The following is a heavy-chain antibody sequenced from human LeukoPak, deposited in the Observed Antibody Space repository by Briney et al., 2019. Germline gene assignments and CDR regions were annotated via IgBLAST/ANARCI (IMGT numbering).Heavy chain of an antibody. CDR3: ARTVRIYFDY. Sequence: SETLSLTCTVSDGSISNYYWSWIRQPPGKGLEWIGYIHYSGSTRYNPSLKSRVTISIDTSKNHFSLKLSSVTAADTAVYYCARTVRIYFDYWGQGTLVTVSS. CDR2: IHYSGST. D-gene: IGHD2/OR15-2a*01. J-gene: IGHJ4*02. CDR1: DGSISNYY. V-gene: IGHV4-59*08.